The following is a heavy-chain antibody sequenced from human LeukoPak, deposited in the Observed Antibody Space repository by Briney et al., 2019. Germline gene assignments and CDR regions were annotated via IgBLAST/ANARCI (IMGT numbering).Heavy chain of an antibody. Sequence: GASVKVSCKASGYTFTSYDIKWVRQATGQGLEWMGWMNPNSGNTGYAQKFQGRVTMTRNTSISTAYMEPSSLRSEDTAVYYCARGRKGKQQLVPDYWGQGTLVTVSS. D-gene: IGHD6-13*01. CDR3: ARGRKGKQQLVPDY. CDR2: MNPNSGNT. V-gene: IGHV1-8*01. CDR1: GYTFTSYD. J-gene: IGHJ4*02.